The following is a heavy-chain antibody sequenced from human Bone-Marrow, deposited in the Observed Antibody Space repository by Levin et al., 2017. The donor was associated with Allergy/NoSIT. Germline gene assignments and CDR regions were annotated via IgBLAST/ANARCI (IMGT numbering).Heavy chain of an antibody. CDR3: ARAQAVAGFQSDY. CDR2: INWNGGRT. V-gene: IGHV3-20*04. CDR1: GFTFDDYA. J-gene: IGHJ4*02. D-gene: IGHD6-19*01. Sequence: LSLTCAASGFTFDDYAMSWVRQAPGKGLEWVSGINWNGGRTGYIDSVKGRFTISRDNAKNSLYLQMNSLRAEDTALYYCARAQAVAGFQSDYWGQGTLVTVSS.